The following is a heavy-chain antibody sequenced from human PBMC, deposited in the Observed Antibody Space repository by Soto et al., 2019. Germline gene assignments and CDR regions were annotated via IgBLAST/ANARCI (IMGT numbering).Heavy chain of an antibody. V-gene: IGHV6-1*01. D-gene: IGHD6-19*01. CDR1: GDSVSSNRAA. J-gene: IGHJ4*02. CDR3: ARAWGFSSGWYGSFSY. Sequence: LSLTCAISGDSVSSNRAAWNWIRQSPSRGLEWLGRTYYRSKWYNDYAVSVKSRITINPDTSKNQFSLQLNSVTPEDTAVYYCARAWGFSSGWYGSFSYWGQGTLVTVSS. CDR2: TYYRSKWYN.